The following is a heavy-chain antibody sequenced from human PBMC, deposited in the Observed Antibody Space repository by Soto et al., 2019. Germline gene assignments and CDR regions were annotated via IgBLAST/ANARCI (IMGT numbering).Heavy chain of an antibody. CDR2: ISGSGGST. J-gene: IGHJ3*02. D-gene: IGHD3-22*01. Sequence: PGGSLRLSCAASGFTFSSYAMSWVRQAPGKGLEWVSAISGSGGSTYYADSVKGRFTISRDNSKNTLYLQMNSLRAEDTAVYYCAKDASSGYYGRHDAFDIWGQGTMVTVSS. CDR1: GFTFSSYA. V-gene: IGHV3-23*01. CDR3: AKDASSGYYGRHDAFDI.